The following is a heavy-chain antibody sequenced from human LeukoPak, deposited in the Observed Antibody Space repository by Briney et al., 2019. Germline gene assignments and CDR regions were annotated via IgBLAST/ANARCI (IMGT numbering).Heavy chain of an antibody. CDR2: IYHSGST. Sequence: ASETLSLTCAVSGGSISSSNWWSWVRQPPGKGLEWIGEIYHSGSTNYNPSLKSRVTISVDKSKNQFSLKLSSVTAADTAVYYCARDQGIAAAGYDYWGQGTLVTVSS. CDR3: ARDQGIAAAGYDY. CDR1: GGSISSSNW. J-gene: IGHJ4*02. V-gene: IGHV4-4*02. D-gene: IGHD6-13*01.